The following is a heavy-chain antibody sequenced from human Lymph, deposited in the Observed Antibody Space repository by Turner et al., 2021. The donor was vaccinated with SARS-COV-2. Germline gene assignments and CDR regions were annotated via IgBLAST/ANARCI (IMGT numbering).Heavy chain of an antibody. CDR2: IIPILGIA. V-gene: IGHV1-69*04. CDR3: ARGRLDSFGGGYYSWFDP. J-gene: IGHJ5*02. CDR1: GGTFSSYA. D-gene: IGHD1-26*01. Sequence: QVQLVQSGAEVKKPGSSVKVSCKASGGTFSSYAINWVRQAPGQGLEWMVSIIPILGIANYAQKFQGRVTITADKSTSTAYMELSSLRSEDTAVYYCARGRLDSFGGGYYSWFDPWGQGTLVTVSS.